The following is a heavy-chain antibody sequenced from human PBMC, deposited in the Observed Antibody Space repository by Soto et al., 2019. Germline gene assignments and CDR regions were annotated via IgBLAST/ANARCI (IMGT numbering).Heavy chain of an antibody. CDR2: IDPSDSYT. V-gene: IGHV5-10-1*01. CDR1: GCRFISYW. J-gene: IGHJ4*02. D-gene: IGHD3-22*01. Sequence: GESLKISCKGSGCRFISYWIGWVRQMPGKGLEWMGRIDPSDSYTNYSPSFQGHVTISADKSVSTAYLQWSSLKASDTAIYYCARHMPYYDPAGTGFDYWGQTTLVTVSS. CDR3: ARHMPYYDPAGTGFDY.